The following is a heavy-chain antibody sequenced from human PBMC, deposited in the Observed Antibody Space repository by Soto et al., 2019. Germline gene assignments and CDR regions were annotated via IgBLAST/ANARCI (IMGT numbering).Heavy chain of an antibody. CDR1: GFTLSTDV. Sequence: QVQLVESGGGVVQPGRSLRLSCAASGFTLSTDVMQWVRQAPGKGLEWVTVIWYDESYEYYADSVKGRFTISRDNTKNTLYLQMNSLRVEDTAVYYCARGVGAFPRFDYWGQGTLVTVSS. V-gene: IGHV3-33*01. CDR2: IWYDESYE. CDR3: ARGVGAFPRFDY. J-gene: IGHJ4*02. D-gene: IGHD1-26*01.